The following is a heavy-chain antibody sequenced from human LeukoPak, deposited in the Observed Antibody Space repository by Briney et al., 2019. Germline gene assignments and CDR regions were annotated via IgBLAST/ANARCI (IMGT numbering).Heavy chain of an antibody. J-gene: IGHJ4*02. Sequence: SETLSLTCAVYGGSFSGYYWSWIRQPPGKGLEWIGEINHSGSTNYNPSLKSRVTISVDTSKNQFSLKLSSVTAADTAVYHCARGGGNRPPDYWGQGTLVTVSS. V-gene: IGHV4-34*01. CDR2: INHSGST. CDR3: ARGGGNRPPDY. D-gene: IGHD4-23*01. CDR1: GGSFSGYY.